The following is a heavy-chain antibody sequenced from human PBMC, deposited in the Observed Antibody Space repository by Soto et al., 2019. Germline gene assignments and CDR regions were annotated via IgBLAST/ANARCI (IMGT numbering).Heavy chain of an antibody. V-gene: IGHV3-48*02. Sequence: EVQLVESGGGLVQPGGSLRLSCAACGFAFKNYGMNWIRQAPGKGLEWVAYISSTSNAIHYTDSVRGRFTISRDNAKNSLYLRMNSLRDEDTAVYYCARDEMSGGNIVFWGQGSQVAVSS. CDR1: GFAFKNYG. CDR3: ARDEMSGGNIVF. J-gene: IGHJ4*02. D-gene: IGHD2-15*01. CDR2: ISSTSNAI.